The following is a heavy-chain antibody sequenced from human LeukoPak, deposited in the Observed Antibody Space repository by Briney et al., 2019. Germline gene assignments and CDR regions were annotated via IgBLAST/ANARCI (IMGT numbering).Heavy chain of an antibody. D-gene: IGHD5-24*01. V-gene: IGHV4-59*08. CDR2: IYYSGST. CDR1: GGSISSYY. J-gene: IGHJ2*01. Sequence: SETLSLTCTVSGGSISSYYWSWIRQPPGKGLEWMGYIYYSGSTNYNPSLKSRVTISVDTSKNQFSLKLSSVTAADTAVYYCASLPRRDVPYWYFDLWGRGTLVTVSS. CDR3: ASLPRRDVPYWYFDL.